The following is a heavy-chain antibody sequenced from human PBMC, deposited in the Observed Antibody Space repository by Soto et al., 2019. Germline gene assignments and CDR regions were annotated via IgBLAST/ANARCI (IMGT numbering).Heavy chain of an antibody. CDR3: ASKGAIVVVTAILDDYYHHGMDV. D-gene: IGHD2-21*02. Sequence: QVQLVQSGAEVKKPGASVKVSCKASGYTFTSYDINWVRQATGQGLEWMGWMNPNSGNTGYAQKFQGRVTMTRNTSKSTAYMELSRLRSEDTAVYYCASKGAIVVVTAILDDYYHHGMDVWGQGTTVTVSS. V-gene: IGHV1-8*01. CDR1: GYTFTSYD. J-gene: IGHJ6*02. CDR2: MNPNSGNT.